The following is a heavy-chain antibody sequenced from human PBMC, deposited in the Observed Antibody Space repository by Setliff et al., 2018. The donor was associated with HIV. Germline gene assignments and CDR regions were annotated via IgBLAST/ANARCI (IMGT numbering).Heavy chain of an antibody. CDR2: ISAYNGNT. D-gene: IGHD2-15*01. CDR3: ARDRLTAGKYCSDSRCDDAFDI. CDR1: GYTFTAYG. Sequence: ASVKVSCKPSGYTFTAYGLSWVRQAPGQGLEWMGWISAYNGNTNYAQKLQGRVTMTTDTSTSTAYMELRSLRSDDTAVYYCARDRLTAGKYCSDSRCDDAFDIWGQGTMVTVSS. V-gene: IGHV1-18*01. J-gene: IGHJ3*02.